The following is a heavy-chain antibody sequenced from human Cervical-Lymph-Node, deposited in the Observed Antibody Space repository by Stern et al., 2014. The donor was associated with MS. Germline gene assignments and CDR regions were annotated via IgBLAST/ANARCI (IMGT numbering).Heavy chain of an antibody. J-gene: IGHJ4*02. V-gene: IGHV1-2*06. CDR1: GYAFTGFF. D-gene: IGHD2/OR15-2a*01. CDR3: AREATRIIVGIDY. Sequence: VQLVESGAKMKKPGASVRVSCKASGYAFTGFFIHWVRQVPGQGLAWMGRLNPNSDDPTYAQNFQDRVTLTRDTSIGTAYLELSRLTSADTAVYYCAREATRIIVGIDYWGQGTPVTVSS. CDR2: LNPNSDDP.